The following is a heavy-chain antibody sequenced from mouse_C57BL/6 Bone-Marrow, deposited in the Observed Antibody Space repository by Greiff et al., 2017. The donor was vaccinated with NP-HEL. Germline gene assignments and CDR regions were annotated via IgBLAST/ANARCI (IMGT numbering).Heavy chain of an antibody. D-gene: IGHD1-1*01. J-gene: IGHJ3*01. CDR2: ISYDGSN. CDR3: ARMIYYGSRKFAY. V-gene: IGHV3-6*01. CDR1: GYSVTSGYY. Sequence: EVQLQESGPGLVKPSQSLSLTCSVTGYSVTSGYYWNWIRQFPGNKLEWMGYISYDGSNNYNPSLKNRISITRDTSKNQFFLKLNSVTTEDTATYYCARMIYYGSRKFAYWGQGTLVTVSA.